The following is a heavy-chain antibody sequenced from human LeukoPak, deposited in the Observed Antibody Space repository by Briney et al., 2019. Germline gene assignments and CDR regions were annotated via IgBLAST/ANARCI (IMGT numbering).Heavy chain of an antibody. CDR2: VSFDGTNK. CDR1: GFTFSTFA. CDR3: ARDQYSNPDRWYFDL. V-gene: IGHV3-30*15. J-gene: IGHJ2*01. D-gene: IGHD6-13*01. Sequence: GGSRRLSCAASGFTFSTFAMVWVRQAPGKGLEWVSLVSFDGTNKFYAESVKGRFTISRDNSKHTLYLQMSSLRAEDTAVYYCARDQYSNPDRWYFDLWGRGTLVTVSS.